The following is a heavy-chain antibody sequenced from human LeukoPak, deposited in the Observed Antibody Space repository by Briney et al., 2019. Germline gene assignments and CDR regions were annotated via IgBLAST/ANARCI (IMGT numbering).Heavy chain of an antibody. V-gene: IGHV4-31*03. D-gene: IGHD2-2*01. Sequence: SQTLSLICTVSGGSLSRGGYYWSWLRQHPRTGLEWVGYIYYSGSTYYNPSLKRRVTVSADTAKNQFSLKRSSVTAADTAVYYCARGALDCSSTSCRPYYFDYWGQGTLVTVSS. CDR1: GGSLSRGGYY. J-gene: IGHJ4*02. CDR2: IYYSGST. CDR3: ARGALDCSSTSCRPYYFDY.